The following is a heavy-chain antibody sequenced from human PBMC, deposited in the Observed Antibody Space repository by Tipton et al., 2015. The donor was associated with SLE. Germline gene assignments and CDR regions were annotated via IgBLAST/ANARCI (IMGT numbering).Heavy chain of an antibody. CDR1: GYTFTGYY. V-gene: IGHV1-2*06. J-gene: IGHJ1*01. D-gene: IGHD1-26*01. CDR3: SRGGGSSALLQH. Sequence: QLVQSGAEVKKPGASVKVSCKASGYTFTGYYMHWVRQAPGQGLEWMGRINPNSGGTNYAQNFQGRVTMTRDTSISTAYVELSRLRPADPAVYYCSRGGGSSALLQHWGQGTLVTVSS. CDR2: INPNSGGT.